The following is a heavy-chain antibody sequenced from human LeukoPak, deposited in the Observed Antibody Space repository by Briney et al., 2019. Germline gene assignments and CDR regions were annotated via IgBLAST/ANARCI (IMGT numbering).Heavy chain of an antibody. CDR1: GGSISSVGYY. D-gene: IGHD3-10*01. CDR3: ARTNYYGSGSYDMKGHYYFDY. V-gene: IGHV4-31*02. J-gene: IGHJ4*02. CDR2: IYYSGST. Sequence: SETLSLTRTVSGGSISSVGYYWSWIRQQPGKGLEWIGYIYYSGSTYYNSSLKSRVTISVDTSKDKFSLKLSSVTAADTAVYYCARTNYYGSGSYDMKGHYYFDYWGQGTLVTVSS.